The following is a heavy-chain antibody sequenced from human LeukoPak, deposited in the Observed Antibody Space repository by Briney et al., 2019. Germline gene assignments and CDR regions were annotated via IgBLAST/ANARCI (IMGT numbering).Heavy chain of an antibody. D-gene: IGHD4-17*01. CDR3: ARGDYGGLGDYFDY. V-gene: IGHV3-48*03. CDR1: GFTFSSYE. J-gene: IGHJ4*02. Sequence: GGSLRLSCAASGFTFSSYEMNWVRQAPGKGLEWVSYISSSGSTIYYADSVKGRFTISRDNAKNSLYLQMNSLRAEDTAVYYCARGDYGGLGDYFDYWGQGTLVTVSS. CDR2: ISSSGSTI.